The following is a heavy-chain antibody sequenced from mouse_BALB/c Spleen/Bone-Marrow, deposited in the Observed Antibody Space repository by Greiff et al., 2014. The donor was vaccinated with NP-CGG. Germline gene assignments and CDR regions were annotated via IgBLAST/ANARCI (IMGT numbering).Heavy chain of an antibody. D-gene: IGHD2-1*01. CDR1: GFSLTGYG. CDR2: IWGDGST. J-gene: IGHJ4*01. Sequence: QVQLKQSGPGLVAPSQSLSITCTVSGFSLTGYGLNWVRQPPGKGLEWLGMIWGDGSTDYNSALKSRLSISKDNSKSQVFLKMNSLQTDDTARYYCARGGNYYAMDYWGQGTSVTVSS. CDR3: ARGGNYYAMDY. V-gene: IGHV2-6-7*01.